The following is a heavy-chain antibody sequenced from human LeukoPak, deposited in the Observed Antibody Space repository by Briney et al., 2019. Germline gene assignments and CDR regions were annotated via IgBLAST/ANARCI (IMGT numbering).Heavy chain of an antibody. CDR2: IDWDDDK. CDR1: GFSLSTSGMC. D-gene: IGHD4-17*01. Sequence: SGPTLVNPTQTLTLTCTFSGFSLSTSGMCVSWIRQPPGKALEWLARIDWDDDKYYSTSLKTRLTISKDTSKNQVVLTMTNMDPVDTATYYCARIKIAGDYGRRAFDVWGQGTMVTVSS. V-gene: IGHV2-70*11. J-gene: IGHJ3*01. CDR3: ARIKIAGDYGRRAFDV.